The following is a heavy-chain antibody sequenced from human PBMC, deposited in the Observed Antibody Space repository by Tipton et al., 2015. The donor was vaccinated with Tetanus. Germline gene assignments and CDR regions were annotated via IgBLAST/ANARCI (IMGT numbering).Heavy chain of an antibody. CDR2: IDPEDGET. CDR1: GYTFIDYY. Sequence: QSGAEVKKPGATVKISCMVSGYTFIDYYIHWVQQAPGKGLEWMGLIDPEDGETVYAEKFQGRVTITADTSTDTAYMELRSLRFDDTATYYCSTDLNGEAYWGQGTSVTVSS. J-gene: IGHJ4*02. CDR3: STDLNGEAY. V-gene: IGHV1-69-2*01. D-gene: IGHD3-10*01.